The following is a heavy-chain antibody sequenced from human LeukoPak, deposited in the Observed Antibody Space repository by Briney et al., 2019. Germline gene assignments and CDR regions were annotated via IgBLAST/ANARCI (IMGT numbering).Heavy chain of an antibody. CDR1: GYTFTGYY. CDR3: ARDRSSGWYEFADY. Sequence: ASVKVSCKASGYTFTGYYMHWVRQAPGQGLGWMGWINPNSGGTNYAQKFQGRVTMTRDTSISTAYMELSRLRSDDTAVYYCARDRSSGWYEFADYWGQGTLVTVSS. V-gene: IGHV1-2*02. D-gene: IGHD6-19*01. J-gene: IGHJ4*02. CDR2: INPNSGGT.